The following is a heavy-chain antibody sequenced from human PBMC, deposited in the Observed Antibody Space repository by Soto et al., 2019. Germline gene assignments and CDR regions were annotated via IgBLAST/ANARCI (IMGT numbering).Heavy chain of an antibody. CDR2: ITPSGGAT. Sequence: ASVKVSCKASGGTFSSYAISWVRQAPGQGLEWVGIITPSGGATMYAQKFQGRVTMTRDTSTSTVYMELSTLTSEDTAVYYCARELSGGYFDYWGPGTLVTVSS. D-gene: IGHD7-27*01. CDR1: GGTFSSYA. J-gene: IGHJ4*02. CDR3: ARELSGGYFDY. V-gene: IGHV1-46*01.